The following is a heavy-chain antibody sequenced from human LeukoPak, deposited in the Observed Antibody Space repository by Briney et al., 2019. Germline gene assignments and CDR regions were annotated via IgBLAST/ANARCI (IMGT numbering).Heavy chain of an antibody. D-gene: IGHD6-6*01. CDR1: GFTFSTYG. J-gene: IGHJ4*02. Sequence: GGSLRLSCSASGFTFSTYGMHWVRLAPGKGLEWVTFIHYDGSNKYYADSVKGRFTISRDNSKNTLYLQMNSLRAEDTAVYYCAKDYFSSSYFDYWGQGTLVTVCS. CDR3: AKDYFSSSYFDY. V-gene: IGHV3-30*02. CDR2: IHYDGSNK.